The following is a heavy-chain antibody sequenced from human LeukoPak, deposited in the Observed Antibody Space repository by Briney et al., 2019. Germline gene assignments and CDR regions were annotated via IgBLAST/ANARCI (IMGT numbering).Heavy chain of an antibody. CDR1: GGSISSYY. Sequence: SETLSLTCTVSGGSISSYYWTWIRQPPGKGLEWIGYIYYSGSTDYNPSLKSRVTISVDTSKNQFSLKLTSVTTADTAVYFCARSYDSRAYFYYGVDVWGQGTTVTVSS. D-gene: IGHD3-22*01. CDR2: IYYSGST. V-gene: IGHV4-59*01. J-gene: IGHJ6*02. CDR3: ARSYDSRAYFYYGVDV.